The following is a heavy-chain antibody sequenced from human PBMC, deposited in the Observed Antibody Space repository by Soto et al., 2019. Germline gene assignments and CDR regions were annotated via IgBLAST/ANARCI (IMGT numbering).Heavy chain of an antibody. Sequence: SETLCVTCTFSVGPVRDAFSYWTWIRQPPGKGPEWMGYLSYTGSTYYNPSLRNRATISVDESSNLLSLRLSSVTAADTAVYYCARELEGGVFDIWGRGTLVTVSS. CDR2: LSYTGST. V-gene: IGHV4-30-4*01. CDR3: ARELEGGVFDI. J-gene: IGHJ3*02. CDR1: VGPVRDAFSY. D-gene: IGHD2-8*02.